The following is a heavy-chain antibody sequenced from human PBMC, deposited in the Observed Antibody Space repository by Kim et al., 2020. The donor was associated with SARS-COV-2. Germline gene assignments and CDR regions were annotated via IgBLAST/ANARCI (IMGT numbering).Heavy chain of an antibody. V-gene: IGHV3-33*01. CDR3: ARDLLVGATSYGMDV. CDR1: GFTFSSYG. D-gene: IGHD1-26*01. J-gene: IGHJ6*02. Sequence: GGSLRLSCAASGFTFSSYGMHWVRQAPGKGLEWVSAIWYDGSNKYYADSVKGRFTISRDNSKNTLYLQMNSLRAEDTAVYYCARDLLVGATSYGMDVWGRGPAVTVS. CDR2: IWYDGSNK.